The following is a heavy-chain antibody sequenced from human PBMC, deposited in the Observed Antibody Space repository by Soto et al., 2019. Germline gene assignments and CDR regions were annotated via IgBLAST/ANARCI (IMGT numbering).Heavy chain of an antibody. D-gene: IGHD3-16*01. CDR2: TYYTSKWFN. Sequence: SHTLSLTCAISGDSVSSNRAAWNRVRHSPSRGREWLGRTYYTSKWFNGYEVSVKSRITIDPDTSKNRFSLQLNSVTPEDTAVYCCLGGLGAFDNWGQGTLVTVS. CDR3: LGGLGAFDN. V-gene: IGHV6-1*01. CDR1: GDSVSSNRAA. J-gene: IGHJ3*02.